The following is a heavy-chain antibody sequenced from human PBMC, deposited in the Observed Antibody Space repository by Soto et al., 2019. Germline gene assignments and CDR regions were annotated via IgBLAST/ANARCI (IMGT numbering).Heavy chain of an antibody. CDR2: ISYDGSNK. Sequence: GGSLRLSCAASGFTFSSYGMHWVRQAPGKGLEWVAVISYDGSNKYYADSVKGRFTISRDNSKNTLYLQMNSLRAEDTAVYYCAKGGGNSYAFDIWGQGTMVTVSS. CDR1: GFTFSSYG. J-gene: IGHJ3*02. D-gene: IGHD2-21*02. CDR3: AKGGGNSYAFDI. V-gene: IGHV3-30*18.